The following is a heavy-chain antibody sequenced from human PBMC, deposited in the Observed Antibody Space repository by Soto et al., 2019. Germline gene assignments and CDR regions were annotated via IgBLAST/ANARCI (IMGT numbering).Heavy chain of an antibody. Sequence: QVQLVQSGAEVKKPVSSVKVSCKASGGTFSSYAISLVRQAPGQGLEWMGGIIPIFGTVNYAQKFQGMVTITADTSTSTAYMLLISLRSEDTAVYYCARTDYGDFYFDYWGQGTLVTVSS. D-gene: IGHD4-17*01. J-gene: IGHJ4*02. CDR3: ARTDYGDFYFDY. CDR1: GGTFSSYA. V-gene: IGHV1-69*06. CDR2: IIPIFGTV.